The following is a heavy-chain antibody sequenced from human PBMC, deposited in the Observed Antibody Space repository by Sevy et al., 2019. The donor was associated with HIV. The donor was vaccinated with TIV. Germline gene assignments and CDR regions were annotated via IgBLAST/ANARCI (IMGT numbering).Heavy chain of an antibody. J-gene: IGHJ3*02. CDR3: AKDSFVLRFLEWLWGAFDS. D-gene: IGHD3-3*01. CDR2: ISYDGSNK. CDR1: GFTFSSYG. Sequence: GGSLRLSCAASGFTFSSYGMHWVRQAPGKGLEWVAVISYDGSNKYYADSVKGRFTISRDNSKNTLYLQMNSLRAEDTAVYYCAKDSFVLRFLEWLWGAFDSWGQGTMVTVSS. V-gene: IGHV3-30*18.